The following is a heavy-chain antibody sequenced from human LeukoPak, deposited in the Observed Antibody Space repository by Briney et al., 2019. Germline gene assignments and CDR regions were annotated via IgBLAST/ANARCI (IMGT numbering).Heavy chain of an antibody. V-gene: IGHV1-46*01. Sequence: ASVKVSCKASGYTFTSYYMHWVRPAPGQGLEWMGIINPSGGSTSYAQKFQGRVTMTRDTSTSTVYMELSSLRSEDTAVYYCAREHTVTTAYDYWGQGTLVTVSS. CDR1: GYTFTSYY. D-gene: IGHD4-17*01. CDR2: INPSGGST. J-gene: IGHJ4*02. CDR3: AREHTVTTAYDY.